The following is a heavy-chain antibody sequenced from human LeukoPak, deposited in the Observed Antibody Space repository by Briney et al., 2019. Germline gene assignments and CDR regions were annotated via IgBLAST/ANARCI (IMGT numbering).Heavy chain of an antibody. V-gene: IGHV4-59*05. D-gene: IGHD3-22*01. CDR1: GGSISSYY. CDR3: ARIYSSSALGYSDY. Sequence: SETLSLTCTVSGGSISSYYWSWIRQPPGKGLEWIGSVYYYGSTYYNPSLKSRVTISVDTSKNQFSLKLTSVTAADTAVYYCARIYSSSALGYSDYWGQGTLLTVSS. CDR2: VYYYGST. J-gene: IGHJ4*02.